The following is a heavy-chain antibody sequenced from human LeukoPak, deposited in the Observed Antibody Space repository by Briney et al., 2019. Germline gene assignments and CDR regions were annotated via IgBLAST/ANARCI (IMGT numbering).Heavy chain of an antibody. Sequence: SQTLSLTCTVSGGSISSGGYYCSWIRQHPGKGLEWIGYIYYSGSTYYNPSLKSRVTISVDTSKNQFSLKLSSVTAADTAVYYCAASHTLWFGELLGWFDPWGQGTLVTVSS. CDR3: AASHTLWFGELLGWFDP. V-gene: IGHV4-31*03. CDR2: IYYSGST. J-gene: IGHJ5*02. CDR1: GGSISSGGYY. D-gene: IGHD3-10*01.